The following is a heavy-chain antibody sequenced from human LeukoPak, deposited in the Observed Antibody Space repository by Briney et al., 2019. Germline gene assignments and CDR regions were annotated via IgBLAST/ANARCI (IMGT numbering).Heavy chain of an antibody. D-gene: IGHD5-18*01. J-gene: IGHJ4*02. CDR3: AREGGYSYVNSPYFDY. V-gene: IGHV3-33*01. CDR2: IWYDGSNK. CDR1: GFTFSSYG. Sequence: PGGSLRLSCAASGFTFSSYGMHWVRQAPGKGLEWVAVIWYDGSNKYYADSVKGRFTISRDNSKNTLYLQMNSLRAEDTAVYYCAREGGYSYVNSPYFDYWGQGTLVTVSS.